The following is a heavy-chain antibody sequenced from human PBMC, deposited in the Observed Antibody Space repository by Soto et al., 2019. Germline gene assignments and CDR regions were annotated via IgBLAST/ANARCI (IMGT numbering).Heavy chain of an antibody. CDR2: MYYNGNT. V-gene: IGHV4-39*01. CDR1: GGSFTSTNYF. D-gene: IGHD3-22*01. J-gene: IGHJ1*01. CDR3: SSLQIYDSRAAPTPIFHP. Sequence: QLQESGPGLVKPSETLSLTCTVSGGSFTSTNYFWGWIRQPPGKGLEWIGYMYYNGNTFYSPSLRTRVTMSEDTSKRQFSLDLSSVTAADTAMYYCSSLQIYDSRAAPTPIFHPWGLGAMVTVSS.